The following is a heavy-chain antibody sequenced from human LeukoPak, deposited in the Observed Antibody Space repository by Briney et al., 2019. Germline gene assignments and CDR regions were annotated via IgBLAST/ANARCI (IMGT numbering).Heavy chain of an antibody. V-gene: IGHV3-15*01. J-gene: IGHJ4*02. CDR2: IKSKTDGGTT. CDR3: ARVPRWYVIDY. CDR1: GFTFSNAW. Sequence: PGGSLRLSCAASGFTFSNAWMSWVRQAPGKGLEWVGRIKSKTDGGTTDYAAPVKGRFTISRDNAKNSLYLQMNSLRAEDTAVYYCARVPRWYVIDYWGQGTLVTVSS. D-gene: IGHD4-23*01.